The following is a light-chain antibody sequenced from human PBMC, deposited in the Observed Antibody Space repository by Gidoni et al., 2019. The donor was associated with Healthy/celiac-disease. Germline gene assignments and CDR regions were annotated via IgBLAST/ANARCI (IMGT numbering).Light chain of an antibody. CDR3: QQSYSNPWT. J-gene: IGKJ1*01. Sequence: IQITQSPSSLSASVGDRVTITCRASQRISSYLNWYQQKPGKAPKLLIYAASSLQSGVPSRFSGSGSGTDFTLTISSLQPEDFATYYCQQSYSNPWTFGQGTKVEIK. V-gene: IGKV1-39*01. CDR2: AAS. CDR1: QRISSY.